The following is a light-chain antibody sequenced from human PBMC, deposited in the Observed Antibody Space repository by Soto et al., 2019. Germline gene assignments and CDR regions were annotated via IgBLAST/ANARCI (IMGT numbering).Light chain of an antibody. Sequence: QSVLTQPPSVSGAPGQRVTISCTGSSANIGAAYNVDWYQQLPGTAPKLLIYGNNNRPSGVPARFSGSKSGNTASLTISGLQAEDEADYYCCSYAGSYTHVFGTGTKVTVL. CDR1: SANIGAAYN. CDR3: CSYAGSYTHV. J-gene: IGLJ1*01. CDR2: GNN. V-gene: IGLV1-40*01.